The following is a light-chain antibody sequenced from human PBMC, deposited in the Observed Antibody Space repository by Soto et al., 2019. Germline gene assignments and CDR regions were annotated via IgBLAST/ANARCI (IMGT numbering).Light chain of an antibody. Sequence: DIQMTQSPSTLSESLGERLTITCRASQSISSWLAWYQQKPGKAPKLLIYDASSLESGVPSRFSASGSGTEFTLTISSLQPDDVATYYCQQYNSYSGTFGQGTKVDI. J-gene: IGKJ1*01. CDR1: QSISSW. V-gene: IGKV1-5*01. CDR2: DAS. CDR3: QQYNSYSGT.